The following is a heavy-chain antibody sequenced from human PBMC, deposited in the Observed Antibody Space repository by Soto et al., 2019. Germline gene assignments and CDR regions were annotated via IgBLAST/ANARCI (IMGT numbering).Heavy chain of an antibody. CDR1: GFMFSNFW. CDR3: AREGRESTGMDV. Sequence: GGSLRLSCAASGFMFSNFWMSWVRQAPGKGLEWVANIKQRGSEKYYVDSVKGRFTISRDDANNLLDLQMNSLRAEDTAVYFCAREGRESTGMDVWGKGTTVTVSS. CDR2: IKQRGSEK. J-gene: IGHJ6*04. D-gene: IGHD3-10*01. V-gene: IGHV3-7*01.